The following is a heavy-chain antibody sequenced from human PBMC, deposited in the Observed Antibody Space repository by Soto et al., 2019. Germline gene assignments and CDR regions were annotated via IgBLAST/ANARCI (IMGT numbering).Heavy chain of an antibody. J-gene: IGHJ6*02. Sequence: ASVKVSCKASGYTFTSYGISWVRQAPGQGLEWMGWISAYNGNTNYAQKLQGRVTMTTDTSTSTAYMELRSLRSDDTAVYYCASTVAATRYYYYGMDVWGQETTVTV. V-gene: IGHV1-18*01. D-gene: IGHD2-15*01. CDR3: ASTVAATRYYYYGMDV. CDR2: ISAYNGNT. CDR1: GYTFTSYG.